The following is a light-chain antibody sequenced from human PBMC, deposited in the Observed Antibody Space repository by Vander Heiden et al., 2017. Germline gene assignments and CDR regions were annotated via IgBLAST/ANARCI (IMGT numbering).Light chain of an antibody. V-gene: IGKV1-5*03. CDR2: KAS. J-gene: IGKJ2*01. Sequence: DIQMTQSPSRLSASVGDRVTIPCRASQSINGFLAWYQQKPGKAPKLLIYKASTLESGVPSRFSGSGSGTEFTLTISSLQPDDFASYYCQQYSTFSYTFGQGTKLEIK. CDR3: QQYSTFSYT. CDR1: QSINGF.